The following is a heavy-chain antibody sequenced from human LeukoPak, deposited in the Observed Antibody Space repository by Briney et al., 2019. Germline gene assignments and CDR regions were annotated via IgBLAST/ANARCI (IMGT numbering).Heavy chain of an antibody. J-gene: IGHJ4*02. CDR2: ISYDGSNK. Sequence: PGGSLRLSCAASGFTFSSYAMHWVRQAPGKGLEWVAVISYDGSNKYYADSVKGRFTISRDNSKNTLYLQMNSLRAEDTAVYYCARAGTVTVLDYWGQGTLVTVSS. CDR3: ARAGTVTVLDY. D-gene: IGHD4-17*01. CDR1: GFTFSSYA. V-gene: IGHV3-30*04.